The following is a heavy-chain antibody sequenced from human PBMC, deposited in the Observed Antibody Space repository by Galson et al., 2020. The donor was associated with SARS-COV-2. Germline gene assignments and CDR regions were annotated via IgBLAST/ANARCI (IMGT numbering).Heavy chain of an antibody. Sequence: SVKVSCKASGGTFSSYAISWVRQAPGQGLEWMGGIIPIFGTANYAQKFQGRVTITADESTSTAYMELSSLRSEDTAVYYCARSVYGDYPNWFDPWGQGTLVTVSS. J-gene: IGHJ5*02. CDR1: GGTFSSYA. CDR3: ARSVYGDYPNWFDP. V-gene: IGHV1-69*13. D-gene: IGHD4-17*01. CDR2: IIPIFGTA.